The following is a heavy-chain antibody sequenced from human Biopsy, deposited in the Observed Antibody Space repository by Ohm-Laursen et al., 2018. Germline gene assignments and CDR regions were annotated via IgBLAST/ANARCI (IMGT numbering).Heavy chain of an antibody. CDR2: IRDKANSYTT. D-gene: IGHD2-15*01. CDR3: ARAGRYCSGGGCYSWFDS. CDR1: GFSLSDNY. J-gene: IGHJ5*01. V-gene: IGHV3-72*01. Sequence: GSLRLSCTASGFSLSDNYMDWVRQAPGKGLEWVGRIRDKANSYTTDYAASVKGRFTISRDDSKNSLYLQMNSLKTEDTALYYCARAGRYCSGGGCYSWFDSWGQGAQVTVSS.